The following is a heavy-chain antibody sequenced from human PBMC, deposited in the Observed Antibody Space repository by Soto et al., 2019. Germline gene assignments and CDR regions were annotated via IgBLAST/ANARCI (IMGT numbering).Heavy chain of an antibody. D-gene: IGHD2-21*02. CDR3: ASPVVVTAFDAFHI. J-gene: IGHJ3*02. Sequence: PSETLSLTCTVSGGSISSSRYYWGWIRQPPGKGLEWIGTIYYSGNTNYNPSLKSRVTISVDTSKNQFSLKLSSVTAADTAVYYCASPVVVTAFDAFHIWGQPTMVTVSS. CDR1: GGSISSSRYY. CDR2: IYYSGNT. V-gene: IGHV4-39*01.